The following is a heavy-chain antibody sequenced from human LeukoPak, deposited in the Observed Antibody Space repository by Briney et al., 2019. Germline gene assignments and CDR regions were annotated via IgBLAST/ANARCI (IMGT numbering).Heavy chain of an antibody. CDR3: AKDRIVVVPAAMGVLDY. CDR1: GFTFSSYG. D-gene: IGHD2-2*01. CDR2: IRYDGSNK. Sequence: GGSLRLSCAASGFTFSSYGMHWVRQAPGKGLEWVAFIRYDGSNKYYADSVKGRFTISRDNSTNTLYLQMNSLRAEDTAVYYCAKDRIVVVPAAMGVLDYWGQGTLVTVSS. V-gene: IGHV3-30*02. J-gene: IGHJ4*02.